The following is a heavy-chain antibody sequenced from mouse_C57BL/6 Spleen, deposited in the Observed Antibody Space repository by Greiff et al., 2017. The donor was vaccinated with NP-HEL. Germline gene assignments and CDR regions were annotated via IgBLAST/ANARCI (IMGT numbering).Heavy chain of an antibody. D-gene: IGHD2-14*01. CDR3: ARWEYRTPAGFAY. J-gene: IGHJ3*01. V-gene: IGHV1-78*01. CDR2: IYPRDGST. Sequence: VQLQQSDAELVKPGASVKISCKVSGYTFTDHTIHWMKQRPEQGLEWIGYIYPRDGSTKYNEKFKGKATLTADKSSSTAYMQLNSLTSEDSAVYVGARWEYRTPAGFAYWGQGTLVTVSA. CDR1: GYTFTDHT.